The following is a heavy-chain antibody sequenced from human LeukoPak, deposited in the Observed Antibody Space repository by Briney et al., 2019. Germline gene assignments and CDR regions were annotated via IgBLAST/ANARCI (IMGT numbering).Heavy chain of an antibody. CDR3: ARESGTGFDDY. Sequence: SETLSLTCAVYGGSFSGYYWSWIRQPPGKGLEWIGEINHSGSTNYNPPLKSRVTISVDTSKNQFSLKLSSVTAADTAVYYCARESGTGFDDYWGQGTLVTVSS. V-gene: IGHV4-34*01. CDR1: GGSFSGYY. D-gene: IGHD6-13*01. J-gene: IGHJ4*02. CDR2: INHSGST.